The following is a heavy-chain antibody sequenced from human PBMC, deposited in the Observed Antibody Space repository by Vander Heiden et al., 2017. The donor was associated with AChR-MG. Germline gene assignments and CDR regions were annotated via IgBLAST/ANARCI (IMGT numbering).Heavy chain of an antibody. CDR1: GFTFSSYS. J-gene: IGHJ4*02. D-gene: IGHD5-18*01. CDR3: AREYRLGYDY. V-gene: IGHV3-48*02. CDR2: ISSSSSTI. Sequence: EVQLVESGGGLVQPGGSLRLSCAASGFTFSSYSMNWVRQAPGKGLEWVSYISSSSSTIYYADSVKGRFTISRDNAKNSLYLQMNSPRDEDTAVYYCAREYRLGYDYWGQGTLVTVSS.